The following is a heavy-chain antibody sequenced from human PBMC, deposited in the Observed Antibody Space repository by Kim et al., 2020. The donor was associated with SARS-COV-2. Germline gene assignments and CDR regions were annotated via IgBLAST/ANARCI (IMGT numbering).Heavy chain of an antibody. CDR2: IHIGDTT. D-gene: IGHD1-1*01. CDR3: VQYTS. V-gene: IGHV3-53*01. Sequence: GGSLRLSCEVSGFSLRDNYIMWVRQAPGKGLEWVSMIHIGDTTYYADSVKGRFTISRDNSKNTVYLQMNSLRLEDTAVYYCVQYTSWGQGALVTVSS. CDR1: GFSLRDNY. J-gene: IGHJ5*02.